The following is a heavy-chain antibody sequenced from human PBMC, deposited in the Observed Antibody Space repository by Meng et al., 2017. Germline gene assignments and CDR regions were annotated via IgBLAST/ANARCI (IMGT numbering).Heavy chain of an antibody. CDR3: ARLRAGSSGYYGMDV. V-gene: IGHV4-31*01. J-gene: IGHJ6*02. D-gene: IGHD3-22*01. Sequence: SETLSLTCTVSGGSISSGGYYWSWIRQHPGKGLEWIGYIYYSGSTYYNPSLKSLVTISVDTSKNQFPLKLSSVTAADTAVYYCARLRAGSSGYYGMDVWGQGTTVTVSS. CDR1: GGSISSGGYY. CDR2: IYYSGST.